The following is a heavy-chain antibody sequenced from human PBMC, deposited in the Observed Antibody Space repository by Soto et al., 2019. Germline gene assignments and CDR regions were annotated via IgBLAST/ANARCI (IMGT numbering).Heavy chain of an antibody. V-gene: IGHV4-34*01. J-gene: IGHJ3*02. CDR3: ARFRRYFNRDAFDS. CDR1: GGSFSGYY. Sequence: QVQLQQWGAGLLKPSETLSLTCAVYGGSFSGYYWSWIRQPPVKALEWIGEINHTGSTNYNPSLKSRVTISVDTSKNQFSLKLSSVTAADTAVYYCARFRRYFNRDAFDSWGQGTMVTVSS. D-gene: IGHD3-9*01. CDR2: INHTGST.